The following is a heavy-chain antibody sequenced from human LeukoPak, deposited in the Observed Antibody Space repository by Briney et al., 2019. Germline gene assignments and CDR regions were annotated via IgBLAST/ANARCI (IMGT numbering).Heavy chain of an antibody. CDR3: ARGGQGAVDY. Sequence: GGSPRLSCAASGFTFSSHWMHWVRQAPGKGPVWVSFINNDGRVTRYADSVKGRFTISRDNAKNTVYLQMNSLRAEDTAMYYCARGGQGAVDYWGPGTLVTVS. V-gene: IGHV3-74*01. J-gene: IGHJ4*02. CDR1: GFTFSSHW. CDR2: INNDGRVT. D-gene: IGHD3-16*01.